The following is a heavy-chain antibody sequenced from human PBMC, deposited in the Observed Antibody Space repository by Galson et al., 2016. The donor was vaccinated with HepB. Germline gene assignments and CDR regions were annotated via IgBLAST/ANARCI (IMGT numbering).Heavy chain of an antibody. D-gene: IGHD3-3*01. Sequence: SVKVSCKASGGTFSSYAISWVRQAPGQGLEWMGRIIPILGIANYAQKFQGRVTITADKSTSTAYMELISLRSEDTAVYYCARATRTYYDFWSGYLGYYYGMDVWGQGTTVTVSS. CDR2: IIPILGIA. J-gene: IGHJ6*02. V-gene: IGHV1-69*04. CDR3: ARATRTYYDFWSGYLGYYYGMDV. CDR1: GGTFSSYA.